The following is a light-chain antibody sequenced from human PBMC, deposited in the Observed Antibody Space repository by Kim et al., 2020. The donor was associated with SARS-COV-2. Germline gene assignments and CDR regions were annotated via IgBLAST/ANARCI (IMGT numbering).Light chain of an antibody. CDR2: RDN. CDR3: ATWDDSLGGWV. CDR1: RSNIGRNY. J-gene: IGLJ3*02. V-gene: IGLV1-47*01. Sequence: QSVLTQSPSASGTPGQRVTISCSGSRSNIGRNYVYWYQQLPGTAPKLLLYRDNQRPSGVPDRFSDSKYGTSASLAISGLRPEDEADYYCATWDDSLGGWVFGGGTKVTVL.